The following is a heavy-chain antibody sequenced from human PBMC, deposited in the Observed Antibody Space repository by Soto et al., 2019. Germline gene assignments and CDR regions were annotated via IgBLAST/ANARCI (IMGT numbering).Heavy chain of an antibody. CDR2: IIPIFGTA. V-gene: IGHV1-69*01. Sequence: QVQLVQSGAEVKKPGSSVKVSCKASGGTFSSYAISWVRQAPGQGLEWMGGIIPIFGTANYEQKFQGRVTITADESTSTAYMELSSLRSEDTAVYYCARGDYVWGSYRANYDAFDIWGQGTMVTVSS. CDR3: ARGDYVWGSYRANYDAFDI. J-gene: IGHJ3*02. D-gene: IGHD3-16*02. CDR1: GGTFSSYA.